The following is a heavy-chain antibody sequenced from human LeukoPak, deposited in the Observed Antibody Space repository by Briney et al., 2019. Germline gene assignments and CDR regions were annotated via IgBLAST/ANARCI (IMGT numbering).Heavy chain of an antibody. D-gene: IGHD6-19*01. Sequence: GGSLRLSCAASGFTFSSYAMSWVRQAPGKGLEWVSAISGSGGSTYYADSVKGRFTISRDNSKNTLYLQMNSLRAEDTALYYCAKDRIAVAGTQPWFDPWGQGTLVTVSS. CDR1: GFTFSSYA. CDR2: ISGSGGST. J-gene: IGHJ5*02. CDR3: AKDRIAVAGTQPWFDP. V-gene: IGHV3-23*01.